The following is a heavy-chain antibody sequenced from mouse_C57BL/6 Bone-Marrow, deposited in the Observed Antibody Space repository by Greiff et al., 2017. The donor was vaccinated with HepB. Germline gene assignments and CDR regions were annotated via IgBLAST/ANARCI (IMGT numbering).Heavy chain of an antibody. CDR2: SRNKANDYTT. CDR3: ARDDRDYYAMDY. J-gene: IGHJ4*01. CDR1: GFTFSDFY. V-gene: IGHV7-1*01. Sequence: EVLLVESGGGLVQSGRSLRLSCATSGFTFSDFYMEWVRQAPGKGLEWIAASRNKANDYTTEYSASVKGRFIVSRDTSQSILYLQMHALRAEDTAIYYCARDDRDYYAMDYWGQGTSVTVSS.